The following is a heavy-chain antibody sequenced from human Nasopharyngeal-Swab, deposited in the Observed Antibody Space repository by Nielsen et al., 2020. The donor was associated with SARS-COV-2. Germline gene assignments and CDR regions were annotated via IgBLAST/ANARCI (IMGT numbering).Heavy chain of an antibody. CDR3: ARVHSGSYWDYFDY. CDR2: ISYDGSNK. Sequence: GESLKISCAASGFTFSSYAMHWVRQAPGKGLEWVAVISYDGSNKYYADSVKGRFTISRDNFKNTLYLQMNSLRAEDTAVYYCARVHSGSYWDYFDYWGQGTLVTVSS. J-gene: IGHJ4*02. CDR1: GFTFSSYA. D-gene: IGHD1-26*01. V-gene: IGHV3-30*04.